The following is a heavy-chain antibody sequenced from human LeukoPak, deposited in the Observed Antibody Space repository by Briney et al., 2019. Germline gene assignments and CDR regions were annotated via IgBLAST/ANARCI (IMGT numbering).Heavy chain of an antibody. CDR2: IYYSGST. CDR1: GGSISSGDYY. V-gene: IGHV4-30-4*08. Sequence: PSETLSLTCTVSGGSISSGDYYWSWIRQPPGKGLEWIGYIYYSGSTYYNPSLKSRITISVDTSKNQFSLKLSSVTAADTAVYYCARSYCSSTSCYTPYYFDYWGQGTLVTVSS. CDR3: ARSYCSSTSCYTPYYFDY. D-gene: IGHD2-2*02. J-gene: IGHJ4*02.